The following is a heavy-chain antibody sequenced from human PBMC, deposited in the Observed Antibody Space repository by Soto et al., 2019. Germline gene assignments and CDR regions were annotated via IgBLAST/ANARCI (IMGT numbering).Heavy chain of an antibody. J-gene: IGHJ3*02. D-gene: IGHD1-26*01. CDR3: TRPGRGVDAFDI. CDR2: IRSKANSYAT. V-gene: IGHV3-73*02. CDR1: GFTFSGSA. Sequence: EVQLVESGGGLVQPGGSLKLSCAASGFTFSGSAMHWVRQASGKGLEWVGRIRSKANSYATAYAASVKGRFTISRDDSNNTEYLQMNSLKTEDTAVYYCTRPGRGVDAFDIWGQGTMVTVSS.